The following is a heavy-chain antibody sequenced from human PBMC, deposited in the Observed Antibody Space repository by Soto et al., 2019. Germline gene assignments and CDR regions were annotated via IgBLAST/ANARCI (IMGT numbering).Heavy chain of an antibody. D-gene: IGHD3-22*01. V-gene: IGHV1-69*13. CDR1: GGTFSSYA. J-gene: IGHJ6*02. Sequence: SVKVSCKASGGTFSSYAISWVRQAPGQGLEWMGGIIPIFGTANYAQKFQGRVTITADESTSTAYMELSSLRSEDTAVYYCARRRSGCYSDYYYGMDVWGQGTTVTVSS. CDR2: IIPIFGTA. CDR3: ARRRSGCYSDYYYGMDV.